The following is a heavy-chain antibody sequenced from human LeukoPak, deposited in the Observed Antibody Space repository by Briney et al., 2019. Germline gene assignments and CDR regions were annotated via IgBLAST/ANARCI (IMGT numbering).Heavy chain of an antibody. CDR1: GFTFSTYW. D-gene: IGHD7-27*01. J-gene: IGHJ4*02. V-gene: IGHV3-21*05. CDR2: IRSSGSYT. Sequence: PGGSLRLSCAVSGFTFSTYWMTWVRQAPGKGLEWVSYIRSSGSYTSYADAVKGRFTVSRDNAKNSLYLQMNRLRAEDTAVYYCATGNSGLTEKYWGQGTLVTVSS. CDR3: ATGNSGLTEKY.